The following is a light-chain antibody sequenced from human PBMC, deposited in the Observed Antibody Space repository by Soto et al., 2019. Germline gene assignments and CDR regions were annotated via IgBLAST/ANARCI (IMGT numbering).Light chain of an antibody. V-gene: IGKV1-33*01. CDR2: DAS. CDR3: QQYDNLYT. J-gene: IGKJ2*01. CDR1: QDISNY. Sequence: DIQMTQSPSSLSASVGDRVTITCQASQDISNYLNWYQQKPGKAPKLLIYDASNLETGVPSRFSGSESGTDFTFTISSLQPEDMATYYCQQYDNLYTFGQGTKLEIK.